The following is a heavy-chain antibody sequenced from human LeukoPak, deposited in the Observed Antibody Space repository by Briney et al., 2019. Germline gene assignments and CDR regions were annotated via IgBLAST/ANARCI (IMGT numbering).Heavy chain of an antibody. CDR3: ATGGGPGNYNWFDS. Sequence: GGSLRLSCAASGFTFSTYGMNWGRQAPRQGLQSVAVVSPGVINTYHAQSVKGWFPDYRDNAQRTPDLQMTNLGAADTAIYFCATGGGPGNYNWFDSWGRGTLVTVSS. D-gene: IGHD2-8*02. CDR1: GFTFSTYG. V-gene: IGHV3-23*01. CDR2: VSPGVINT. J-gene: IGHJ5*01.